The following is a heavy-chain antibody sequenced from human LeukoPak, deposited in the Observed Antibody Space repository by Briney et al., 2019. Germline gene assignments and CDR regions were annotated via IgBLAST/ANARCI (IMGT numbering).Heavy chain of an antibody. D-gene: IGHD7-27*01. CDR2: IKYDGSEK. CDR3: ARDDGGDNNWGSIDY. CDR1: KFTFRNYW. Sequence: GGSLRLSCAASKFTFRNYWMTWVRQAPGKGLEWVANIKYDGSEKYYVDSVKGRFTVSRDNAKNSLYLQMNSLRAEDTGVYYCARDDGGDNNWGSIDYWGQGTLVTVSS. J-gene: IGHJ4*02. V-gene: IGHV3-7*04.